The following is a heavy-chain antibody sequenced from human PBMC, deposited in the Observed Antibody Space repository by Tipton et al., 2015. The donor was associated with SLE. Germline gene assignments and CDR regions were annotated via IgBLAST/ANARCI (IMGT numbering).Heavy chain of an antibody. CDR3: ARPVYCSSTYCTGPFHY. V-gene: IGHV4-59*10. CDR2: IYTRGST. Sequence: LRLSCAVYGGSFSGSYWTWIRQPAGKGLEWIGRIYTRGSTNYNPSLKSRVIISIDTSKNQFSLKLSSVTAADTAVYYCARPVYCSSTYCTGPFHYWGQGTLVTVSS. J-gene: IGHJ4*02. D-gene: IGHD2-2*01. CDR1: GGSFSGSY.